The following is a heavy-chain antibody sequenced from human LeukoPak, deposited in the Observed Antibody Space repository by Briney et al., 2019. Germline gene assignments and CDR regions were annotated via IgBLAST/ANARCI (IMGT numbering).Heavy chain of an antibody. D-gene: IGHD6-13*01. J-gene: IGHJ4*02. CDR1: GFTFSSYA. CDR3: AKKGDYSTTWYGFDY. Sequence: GGSLRLSCAASGFTFSSYAMHWVRQAPGKGLEWVAVISYDGSNKYYADSVKGRFTISRDNSKNTLFLQMNSLRAEDTAVYYCAKKGDYSTTWYGFDYWGQGTLVTVSS. CDR2: ISYDGSNK. V-gene: IGHV3-30-3*02.